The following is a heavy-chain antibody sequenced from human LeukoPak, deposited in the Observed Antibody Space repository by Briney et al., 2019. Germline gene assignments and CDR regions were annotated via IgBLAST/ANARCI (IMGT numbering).Heavy chain of an antibody. Sequence: ASVKVSCKASGYTFTSYYMHWVRQAPGQGLEWMGIINPSGGSTSYAQKFQGRVTMTRDTSTSTVYMELSSLRSDDTAVYYCARDYYSSSWYHAFDIWGQGTMVTVSS. CDR3: ARDYYSSSWYHAFDI. D-gene: IGHD6-13*01. CDR2: INPSGGST. V-gene: IGHV1-46*01. J-gene: IGHJ3*02. CDR1: GYTFTSYY.